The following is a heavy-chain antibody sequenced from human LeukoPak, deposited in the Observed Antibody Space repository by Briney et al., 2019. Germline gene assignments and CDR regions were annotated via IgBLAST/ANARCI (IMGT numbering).Heavy chain of an antibody. CDR3: ARAIRFGESVDY. V-gene: IGHV4-30-4*01. D-gene: IGHD3-10*01. CDR2: IYYSGST. CDR1: GGSISSGDYY. Sequence: SETLSLTRTVSGGSISSGDYYWSWIRQPPGKGLEWIGYIYYSGSTYYNPSLKSRVTISVDTSKNQFSLKLSSVTAADTAVYYCARAIRFGESVDYWGQGTLVTVSS. J-gene: IGHJ4*02.